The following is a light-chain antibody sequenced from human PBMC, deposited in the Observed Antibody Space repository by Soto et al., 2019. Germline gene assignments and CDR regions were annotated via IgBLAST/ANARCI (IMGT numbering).Light chain of an antibody. CDR1: QSVSSY. CDR2: DAS. J-gene: IGKJ1*01. V-gene: IGKV3-11*01. CDR3: QQRSNWLWT. Sequence: EIVLKHSPATLSLSPGERATLSCSASQSVSSYLAWYHQKPGQAPRLLIYDASNRATGIPARFSGSGSGTDFTLTISSLEPEDFAVYYCQQRSNWLWTFGQGTKVDIK.